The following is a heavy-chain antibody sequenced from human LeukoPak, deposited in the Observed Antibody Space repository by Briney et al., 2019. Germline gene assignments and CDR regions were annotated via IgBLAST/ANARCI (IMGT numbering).Heavy chain of an antibody. J-gene: IGHJ5*02. CDR2: IYYSGST. D-gene: IGHD2-15*01. Sequence: PSETLSLTCTVSGGSISSSSYYWGWIRQPPGKGLEWIGSIYYSGSTYYNPSLKSRVTISVDTSKNQFSLKLSSVTAADTAVYYCARGVVVVVAATLPIGAFDPWGQGTLVTVSS. CDR3: ARGVVVVVAATLPIGAFDP. CDR1: GGSISSSSYY. V-gene: IGHV4-39*01.